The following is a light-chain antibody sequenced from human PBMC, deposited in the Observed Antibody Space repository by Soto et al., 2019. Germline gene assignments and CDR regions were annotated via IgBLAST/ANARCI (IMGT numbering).Light chain of an antibody. CDR2: DAS. J-gene: IGKJ2*01. CDR1: QSVSSY. Sequence: EIVSTQSPATLSLSPGERATLSCRASQSVSSYLAWYQQKPGQAPRLLIYDASNRATGIPDRFSGSGSGTDFTLTISSLEPEDSAVYYCQQRANWPHTFGQGTKLEIK. V-gene: IGKV3-11*01. CDR3: QQRANWPHT.